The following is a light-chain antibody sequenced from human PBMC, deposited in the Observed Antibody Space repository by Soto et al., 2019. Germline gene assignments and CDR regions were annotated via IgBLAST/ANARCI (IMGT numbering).Light chain of an antibody. V-gene: IGKV1-5*01. CDR3: QQYNSYWYT. J-gene: IGKJ2*01. CDR2: DAS. Sequence: IQMTQSPSTLSASVGDRVTITCRASQSISSWLAWYQQKPGKAPKLLIYDASSLESGVPSRFSGSGSGTEFTLTISSLQPDDFATYYCQQYNSYWYTFGQGTKLDIK. CDR1: QSISSW.